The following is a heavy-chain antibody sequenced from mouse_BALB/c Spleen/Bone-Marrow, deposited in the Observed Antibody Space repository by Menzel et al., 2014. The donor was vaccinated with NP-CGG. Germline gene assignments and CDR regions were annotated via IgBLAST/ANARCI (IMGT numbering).Heavy chain of an antibody. Sequence: QVQLKESGAELARPGASVKMSCKASGYTLTSYPMNWVKQRPGQGLEWIGYINPSSGYSNYNQKFKDKATLTADKSSSTAYMQMSSLTAEDSADYCGTRGAACYIDYWGQGTTLTVSS. CDR3: TRGAACYIDY. V-gene: IGHV1-4*01. J-gene: IGHJ2*01. CDR1: GYTLTSYP. CDR2: INPSSGYS.